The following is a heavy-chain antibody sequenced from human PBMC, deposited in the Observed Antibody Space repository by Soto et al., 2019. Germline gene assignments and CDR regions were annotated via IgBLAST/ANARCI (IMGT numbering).Heavy chain of an antibody. V-gene: IGHV3-30-3*01. D-gene: IGHD3-10*02. CDR3: ARDKSVAEPMFGELLYCYSDY. J-gene: IGHJ4*02. Sequence: QVQLVESGGGVVQPGRSLRLSCAASGFTFSSYAMHWVRQAPGKGLEWVAVISYDGSNKYYADSVKGRFTISRDNSKNTLYLQMNSLRAEDTAVYYCARDKSVAEPMFGELLYCYSDYWGQGTLVTVSS. CDR1: GFTFSSYA. CDR2: ISYDGSNK.